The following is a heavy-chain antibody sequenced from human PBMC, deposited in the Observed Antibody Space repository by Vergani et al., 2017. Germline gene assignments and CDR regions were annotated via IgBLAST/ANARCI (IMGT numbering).Heavy chain of an antibody. Sequence: EVQLLESGGGLVQPGGSLRLSCAASGFTFDDYAMHWVRQAPGKGLEWVSGISWNSGSIGYADSVKGRFTISRDNAKNSLYLQMNSLRAEDTAVYYCARTQYYYDSSGYGDWGQGTLVTVSS. J-gene: IGHJ4*02. V-gene: IGHV3-9*01. CDR2: ISWNSGSI. D-gene: IGHD3-22*01. CDR1: GFTFDDYA. CDR3: ARTQYYYDSSGYGD.